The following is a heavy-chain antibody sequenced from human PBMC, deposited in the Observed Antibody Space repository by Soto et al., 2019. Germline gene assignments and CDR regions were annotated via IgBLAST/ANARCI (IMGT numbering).Heavy chain of an antibody. CDR1: GYTFTSYG. CDR3: AGGRYGDY. V-gene: IGHV1-18*01. D-gene: IGHD1-1*01. J-gene: IGHJ4*02. CDR2: ISAHNGNT. Sequence: QVHLVQSGAEVKKPGASVKVSCKASGYTFTSYGITWVRQAPGQGLEWMGWISAHNGNTDYAQKLQGRVIVTRDTSTSTAYMELRGLGSDDTAVYYCAGGRYGDYWGQGALVTVSS.